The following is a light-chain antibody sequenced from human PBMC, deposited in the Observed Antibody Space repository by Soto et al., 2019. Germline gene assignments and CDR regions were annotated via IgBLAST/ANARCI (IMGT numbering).Light chain of an antibody. Sequence: DIQITQSKSSLSASVGDRVTITCRASQGISTYLNWYQQKPGKAPKVLIYAASSLQSGVPSRFSGSGSETDFTLTISSLQPEDFVTYSCQQSNSITWTFGQGTKLDIK. CDR3: QQSNSITWT. V-gene: IGKV1-39*01. J-gene: IGKJ1*01. CDR1: QGISTY. CDR2: AAS.